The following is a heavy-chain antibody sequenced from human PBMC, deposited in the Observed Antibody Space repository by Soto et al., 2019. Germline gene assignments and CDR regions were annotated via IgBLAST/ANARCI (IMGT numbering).Heavy chain of an antibody. D-gene: IGHD3-22*01. V-gene: IGHV1-69*12. CDR3: ARGRYYYDSSGYYAFDI. Sequence: QVQLVQSGAEVKKPGSSVKVSCKASGGTFSSYAISWVRQAPGQGLEWMGGIIPIFGTANYAQKFQGRVKITADESTSTAYMELSSLRSEDTAVYYCARGRYYYDSSGYYAFDIWGQGTMVTVSS. CDR1: GGTFSSYA. J-gene: IGHJ3*02. CDR2: IIPIFGTA.